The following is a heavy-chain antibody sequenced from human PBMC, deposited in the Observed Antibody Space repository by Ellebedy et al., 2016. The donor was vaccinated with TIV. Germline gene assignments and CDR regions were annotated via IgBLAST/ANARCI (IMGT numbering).Heavy chain of an antibody. CDR2: IWHDVSNE. CDR3: ARKTFFFFHTTGRRGDDDYSALDV. J-gene: IGHJ6*02. Sequence: GESLKISCEASGFTFRNYGMHWVRQAPGKGLEWVAVIWHDVSNEYYGDSVKGRFTISRDNSRNTLYLRMFSLRAEDTAVYYCARKTFFFFHTTGRRGDDDYSALDVWGLGTTVMVSS. D-gene: IGHD4-11*01. CDR1: GFTFRNYG. V-gene: IGHV3-33*08.